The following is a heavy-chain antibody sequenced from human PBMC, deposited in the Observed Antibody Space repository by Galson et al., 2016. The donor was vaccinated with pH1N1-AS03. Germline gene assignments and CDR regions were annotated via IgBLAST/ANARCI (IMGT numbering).Heavy chain of an antibody. CDR3: ERAVGGGDSF. Sequence: SLRLSCAASGFSFSSYGMHWARQAPGKGLEWVAFIPYDGNNKYYSDSVTGRFTISRDNSKNSLYLQMNSLRDEDTAVYYSERAVGGGDSFWGQGTLVTVSA. CDR1: GFSFSSYG. V-gene: IGHV3-30*02. D-gene: IGHD4-23*01. J-gene: IGHJ4*02. CDR2: IPYDGNNK.